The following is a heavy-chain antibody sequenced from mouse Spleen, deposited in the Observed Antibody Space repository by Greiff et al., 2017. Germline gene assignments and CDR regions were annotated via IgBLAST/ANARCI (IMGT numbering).Heavy chain of an antibody. CDR3: TTRGVGSGHYFDY. CDR2: IDPENGDT. CDR1: GFNIKDDY. D-gene: IGHD3-1*01. Sequence: VQLKESGAELVRPGASVKLSCTASGFNIKDDYMHWVKQRPEQGLEWIGWIDPENGDTEYASKFQGKATITADTSSNTAYLQLSSLTSEDTAVYYCTTRGVGSGHYFDYWGQGTTLTVSS. V-gene: IGHV14-4*01. J-gene: IGHJ2*01.